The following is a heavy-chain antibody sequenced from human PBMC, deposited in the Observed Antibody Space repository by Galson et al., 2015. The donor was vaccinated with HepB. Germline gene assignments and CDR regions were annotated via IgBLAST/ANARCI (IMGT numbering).Heavy chain of an antibody. J-gene: IGHJ6*02. CDR1: GFTVSSNY. Sequence: SLRLSCAASGFTVSSNYMSWVRQAPGKGLEWVSAISGSGGSTYYADSVKGRFTISRDNSKNTLYLQMNSLRAEDTAVYYCAKDLVRFLEWLDHYYYYGMDVWGQGTTVTVSS. V-gene: IGHV3-23*01. CDR2: ISGSGGST. CDR3: AKDLVRFLEWLDHYYYYGMDV. D-gene: IGHD3-3*01.